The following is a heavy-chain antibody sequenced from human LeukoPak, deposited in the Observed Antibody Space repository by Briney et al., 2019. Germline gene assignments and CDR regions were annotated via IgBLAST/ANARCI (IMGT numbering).Heavy chain of an antibody. Sequence: ASVKVSCKASGYTFTGYYMHWVPQAPGQGLEWMGWINPNSGATNYAQKFQGRVTMTRGTSISTAYMELSSLTSDDTAVYYCAREDGDYDGYMDVWGKGTTVTVSS. J-gene: IGHJ6*04. D-gene: IGHD4-17*01. CDR3: AREDGDYDGYMDV. CDR2: INPNSGAT. CDR1: GYTFTGYY. V-gene: IGHV1-2*02.